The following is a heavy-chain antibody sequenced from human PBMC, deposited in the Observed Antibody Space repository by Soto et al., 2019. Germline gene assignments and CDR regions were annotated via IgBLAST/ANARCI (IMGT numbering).Heavy chain of an antibody. D-gene: IGHD2-2*01. J-gene: IGHJ4*02. V-gene: IGHV4-59*01. CDR3: GRYAGYVDS. CDR2: IYYRGRT. Sequence: QVQLQESGPGLVKPSETLSLICTVSGGSISSSYWSLIRQPPGRGLEWIGDIYYRGRTNYNPSLESRVAISIDTSKTQFSLKVSSVTAADTAVYYCGRYAGYVDSWGQGTLVTVSS. CDR1: GGSISSSY.